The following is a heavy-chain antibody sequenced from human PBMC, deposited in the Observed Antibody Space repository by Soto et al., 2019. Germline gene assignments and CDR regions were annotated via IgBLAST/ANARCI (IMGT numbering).Heavy chain of an antibody. D-gene: IGHD3-3*01. V-gene: IGHV4-31*03. J-gene: IGHJ5*02. CDR1: CGSINSGVYY. CDR2: IAYSGRT. CDR3: ARGRAGFFLSCGRDNWFDP. Sequence: QVQLQESGPGLVKPSQTLSLTCTVSCGSINSGVYYWSWIRQHPGKGLVRIAYIAYSGRTNYHPSLWSRDTISFDTSKKQFSLKLTSGSAAVWSVYDCARGRAGFFLSCGRDNWFDPWGQGTLVTVSS.